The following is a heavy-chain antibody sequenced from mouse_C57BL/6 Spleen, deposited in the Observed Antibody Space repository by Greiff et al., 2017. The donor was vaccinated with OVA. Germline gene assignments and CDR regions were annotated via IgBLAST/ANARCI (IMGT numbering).Heavy chain of an antibody. J-gene: IGHJ4*01. CDR2: ISGGGGNT. D-gene: IGHD2-4*01. CDR1: GFTFSSYT. V-gene: IGHV5-9*01. CDR3: ASYDYDDDYYAMDY. Sequence: DVKLVESGGGLVKPGGSLKLSCAASGFTFSSYTMSWVRQTPEKRLEWVATISGGGGNTYYPDSVKGRFTISRDNAKNTLYLQMSSLRSEDTALYYCASYDYDDDYYAMDYWGQGTSVTVSS.